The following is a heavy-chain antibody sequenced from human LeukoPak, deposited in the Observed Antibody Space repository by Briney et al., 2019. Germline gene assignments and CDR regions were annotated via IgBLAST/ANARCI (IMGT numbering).Heavy chain of an antibody. CDR1: GFTFSSYA. CDR2: ISGSGGST. D-gene: IGHD6-19*01. Sequence: GGSLRLSCAASGFTFSSYAMSWVRQAPVKGLEWVSAISGSGGSTYYADSVKGRFTISRDNSKNTLYLQMNSLRAEDTAVYYCAKDGHEGSGWYHYWGQGTLVTVSS. J-gene: IGHJ4*02. V-gene: IGHV3-23*01. CDR3: AKDGHEGSGWYHY.